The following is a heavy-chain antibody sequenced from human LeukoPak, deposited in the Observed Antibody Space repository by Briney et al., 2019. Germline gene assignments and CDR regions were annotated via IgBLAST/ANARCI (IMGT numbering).Heavy chain of an antibody. V-gene: IGHV3-11*01. CDR1: GFTFSDYY. CDR2: ISSSGSTI. J-gene: IGHJ3*02. D-gene: IGHD3-22*01. CDR3: ARDLSPCYYDSIGIDAFDI. Sequence: GGSLRLSCAASGFTFSDYYMSWIRQAPGKGLEWVSYISSSGSTIYYADSVKGRFTISRDNAKNSLYLQMNSLRAEDTAVYYCARDLSPCYYDSIGIDAFDIWLQGTMVSVCS.